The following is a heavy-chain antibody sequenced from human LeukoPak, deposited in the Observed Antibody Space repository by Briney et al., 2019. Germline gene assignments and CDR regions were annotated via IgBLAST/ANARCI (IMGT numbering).Heavy chain of an antibody. D-gene: IGHD6-19*01. CDR3: ARFLRSGNYYYYYGMDV. J-gene: IGHJ6*02. Sequence: SETLSLTCTVSGYSISSGYYWGWIRQPPGKGLEWIGSIYHSGSTYYNPSLKSRVTISVDTSKNQFSLKLSSVTAADTAVYYCARFLRSGNYYYYYGMDVWGQGTTVTVSS. CDR1: GYSISSGYY. CDR2: IYHSGST. V-gene: IGHV4-38-2*02.